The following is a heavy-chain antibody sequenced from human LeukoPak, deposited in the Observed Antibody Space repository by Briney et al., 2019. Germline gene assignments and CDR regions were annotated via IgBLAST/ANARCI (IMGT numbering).Heavy chain of an antibody. CDR3: ARIHDFGDYAFDK. J-gene: IGHJ4*02. CDR2: ISYTGST. Sequence: PSETLSLTCTVSGGSINPYYWSWIRQPPGKGLEYIGYISYTGSTNSNPSRKSRLTISVDTSKNQFSLKLRSVTAADTAVYYCARIHDFGDYAFDKWGQGTLVTVSS. D-gene: IGHD4-17*01. CDR1: GGSINPYY. V-gene: IGHV4-59*08.